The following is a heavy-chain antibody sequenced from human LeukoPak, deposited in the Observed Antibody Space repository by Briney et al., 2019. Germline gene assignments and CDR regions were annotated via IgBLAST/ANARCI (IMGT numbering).Heavy chain of an antibody. Sequence: GGSLRLSCAASGFTVSSNYMSWVRQAPGKGLEWVSVIYSGGGTYYADSVKGRFTISRDNSKNTLFLQMNSLRAEDTAVYYCARELTTFYYDISGYYGHTFDIWGQGTMVTVSS. V-gene: IGHV3-66*01. CDR1: GFTVSSNY. J-gene: IGHJ3*02. CDR3: ARELTTFYYDISGYYGHTFDI. D-gene: IGHD3-22*01. CDR2: IYSGGGT.